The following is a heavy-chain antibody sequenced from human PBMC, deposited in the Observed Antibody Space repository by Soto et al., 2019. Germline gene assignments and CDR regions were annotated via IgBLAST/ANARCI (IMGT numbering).Heavy chain of an antibody. CDR3: AKVPPLGLLSGPTYYYYYGMDV. D-gene: IGHD2-21*02. Sequence: HPGGSLRLSCAASGFTFSSYAMSWVRQAPGKGLEWVSAISGSGGSTYYADSVKGRFTISRDNSKNTLYLQMNSLRAEDTAVYYCAKVPPLGLLSGPTYYYYYGMDVWGQGTTVTVSS. CDR1: GFTFSSYA. J-gene: IGHJ6*02. CDR2: ISGSGGST. V-gene: IGHV3-23*01.